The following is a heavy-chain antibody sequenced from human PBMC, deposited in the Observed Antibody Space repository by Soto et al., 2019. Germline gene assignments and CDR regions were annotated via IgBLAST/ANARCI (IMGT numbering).Heavy chain of an antibody. CDR1: GGSISSSSYY. CDR3: AGHYDILTGYPGESYYYYGMDV. V-gene: IGHV4-39*01. D-gene: IGHD3-9*01. J-gene: IGHJ6*02. Sequence: SETLSLTCTVSGGSISSSSYYWGWIRQPPGKGLEWIGSIYYSGSTYYNPSLKSRVTISVDTSKNQFSLKLSSVTAADTAVYYCAGHYDILTGYPGESYYYYGMDVWGQGTTVTVSS. CDR2: IYYSGST.